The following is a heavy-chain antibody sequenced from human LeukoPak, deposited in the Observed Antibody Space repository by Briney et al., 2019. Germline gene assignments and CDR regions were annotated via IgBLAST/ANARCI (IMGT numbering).Heavy chain of an antibody. J-gene: IGHJ4*02. CDR3: ARERDLTGTTDY. V-gene: IGHV4-39*07. Sequence: SETLSLTCTVSGGSISSSSYYWGWIRQPPGKGLEWIGSIYYSGSTYCNPSLKSRVTISVDTSKNQSSLKLSSVTAADTAVYYCARERDLTGTTDYWGQGTLVTVSS. CDR2: IYYSGST. D-gene: IGHD1-7*01. CDR1: GGSISSSSYY.